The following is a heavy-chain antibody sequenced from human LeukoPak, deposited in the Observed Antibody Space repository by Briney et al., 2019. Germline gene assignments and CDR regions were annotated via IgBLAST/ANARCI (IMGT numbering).Heavy chain of an antibody. CDR2: IRSKPSSYTT. V-gene: IGHV3-73*01. CDR3: IRQECSGGSCSYVDY. CDR1: GFDFSGFY. J-gene: IGHJ4*02. Sequence: GGSLKLSCAASGFDFSGFYMHWVRQASGRGLEWVGLIRSKPSSYTTVYAASVKGRFTISRDDSKNTAYLQMNSPKAEDTAVYYCIRQECSGGSCSYVDYWGQGTLVTVSS. D-gene: IGHD2-15*01.